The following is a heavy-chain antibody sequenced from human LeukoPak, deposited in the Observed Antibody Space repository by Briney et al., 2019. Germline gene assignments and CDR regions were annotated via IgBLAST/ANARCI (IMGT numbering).Heavy chain of an antibody. CDR3: ARRVDTAMAFDY. D-gene: IGHD5-18*01. CDR2: IYPGDSDT. Sequence: GQSLKISCQGYGYSFTSYWIGWVRPMPGKGLEWMGIIYPGDSDTRYSPSFQCQVTFSADKSISTAYLQWSSLKASDTAMYYCARRVDTAMAFDYWGQGTLVTVSS. V-gene: IGHV5-51*01. J-gene: IGHJ4*02. CDR1: GYSFTSYW.